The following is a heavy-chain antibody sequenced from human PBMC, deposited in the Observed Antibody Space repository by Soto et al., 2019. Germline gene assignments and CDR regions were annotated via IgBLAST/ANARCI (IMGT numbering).Heavy chain of an antibody. J-gene: IGHJ4*02. CDR3: ARERGTTGVALPYIDY. CDR1: GGSISSGDYY. Sequence: PSETLSLTCTVSGGSISSGDYYWGWIRQPPGKGLEWIGYIYYSGSTYYNPALKSRVTISVDTSTNQFSLKLSSVTAADTAVYYCARERGTTGVALPYIDYWGQGTLVTVSA. V-gene: IGHV4-30-4*01. CDR2: IYYSGST. D-gene: IGHD1-7*01.